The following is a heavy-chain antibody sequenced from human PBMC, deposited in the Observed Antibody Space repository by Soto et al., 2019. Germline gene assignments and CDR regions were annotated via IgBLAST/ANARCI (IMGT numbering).Heavy chain of an antibody. V-gene: IGHV3-30*18. D-gene: IGHD6-19*01. Sequence: GGSLRLSCAASGFTFSSYGMHWVRQAPGKGLEWVAVMSYDGSNKYYADSVKGRFTISRDNSKNTLYLQMNSLRAEDTAVYYCAKAIRAYSSGWSPNWFDHWGQGTLVTVSS. J-gene: IGHJ5*02. CDR2: MSYDGSNK. CDR3: AKAIRAYSSGWSPNWFDH. CDR1: GFTFSSYG.